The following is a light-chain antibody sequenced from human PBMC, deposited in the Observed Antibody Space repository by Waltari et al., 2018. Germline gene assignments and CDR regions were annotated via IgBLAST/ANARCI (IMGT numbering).Light chain of an antibody. CDR1: QGVSSY. J-gene: IGKJ5*01. Sequence: SCRASQGVSSYLAWYQQKPGQAPRLLIYDASNRATGIPARFSGSGSGTDFTLTISSLEPEDFAVYYCQQRSNWPITFGQGTRLEIK. V-gene: IGKV3-11*01. CDR3: QQRSNWPIT. CDR2: DAS.